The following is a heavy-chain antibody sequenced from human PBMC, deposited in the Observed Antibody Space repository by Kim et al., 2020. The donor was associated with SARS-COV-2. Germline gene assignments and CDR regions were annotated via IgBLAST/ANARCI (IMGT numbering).Heavy chain of an antibody. CDR3: AKDLYCGGDCYDGYNWLAP. CDR1: GFTFSSYA. V-gene: IGHV3-23*01. Sequence: GGSLRLSCAASGFTFSSYAMSWVRQAPGKGLEWVSAISGSGGSTYYADSVKGRFTISRDNSKNTLYLQMNSLRAEDTAVYYCAKDLYCGGDCYDGYNWLAPWGQGTLVTVSS. D-gene: IGHD2-21*02. J-gene: IGHJ5*02. CDR2: ISGSGGST.